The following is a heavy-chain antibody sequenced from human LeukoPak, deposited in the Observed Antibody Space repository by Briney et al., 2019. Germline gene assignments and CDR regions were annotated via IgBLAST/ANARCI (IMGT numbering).Heavy chain of an antibody. CDR1: GFTFSSYG. J-gene: IGHJ4*02. CDR3: ARSSGYTQGFDY. V-gene: IGHV3-48*01. D-gene: IGHD5-12*01. Sequence: GGSLRLSCAASGFTFSSYGMHWVRQAPGKGLEWVSYINSRSSTIYYADSVKGRFTISRDSAKNSLYLQMNSLRGEDTAVYYCARSSGYTQGFDYWGQGTLVTVSS. CDR2: INSRSSTI.